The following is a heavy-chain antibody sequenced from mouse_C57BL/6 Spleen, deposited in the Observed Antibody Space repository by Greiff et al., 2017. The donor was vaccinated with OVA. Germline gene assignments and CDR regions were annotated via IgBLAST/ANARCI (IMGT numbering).Heavy chain of an antibody. CDR2: INPSSGYT. J-gene: IGHJ2*01. Sequence: QVQLQQSGAELARPGASVKMSCKASGYTFTSYSMHWVQQRPGKGLEWIGYINPSSGYTKYNQKFKDKATLTADKSSSTAYMQLRSLTSEDSAVYYCASEGYYGFDYWGQGTTLTVSS. CDR1: GYTFTSYS. CDR3: ASEGYYGFDY. D-gene: IGHD2-3*01. V-gene: IGHV1-4*01.